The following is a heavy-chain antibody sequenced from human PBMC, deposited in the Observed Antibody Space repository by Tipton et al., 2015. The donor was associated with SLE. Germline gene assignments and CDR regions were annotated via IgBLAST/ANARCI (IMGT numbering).Heavy chain of an antibody. CDR3: AIIGWQLEFDAFDI. J-gene: IGHJ3*02. V-gene: IGHV4-34*01. Sequence: TLSLTCAVYGGSFSGYYRSWIRQPPGKGLEWIGEINHSGSTNYNPSPKSRVTISVDTSKNQFSLKLSSVTAAGTAVYYCAIIGWQLEFDAFDIWGQGAMVTVSS. CDR2: INHSGST. CDR1: GGSFSGYY. D-gene: IGHD6-13*01.